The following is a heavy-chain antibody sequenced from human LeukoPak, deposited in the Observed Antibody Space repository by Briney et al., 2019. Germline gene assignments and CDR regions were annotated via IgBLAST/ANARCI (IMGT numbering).Heavy chain of an antibody. CDR1: GGSISSSSYY. V-gene: IGHV4-39*01. CDR3: ARQQQPRNYYYYYMDV. CDR2: IYYSGST. Sequence: PSETLSLTCTVSGGSISSSSYYWGWIRQPPGKGLEWIGSIYYSGSTYYNPSLKSRVTISVDTSKNQFSLKLSSVTAADTAVYYCARQQQPRNYYYYYMDVWGKGTTVTVSS. J-gene: IGHJ6*03. D-gene: IGHD6-13*01.